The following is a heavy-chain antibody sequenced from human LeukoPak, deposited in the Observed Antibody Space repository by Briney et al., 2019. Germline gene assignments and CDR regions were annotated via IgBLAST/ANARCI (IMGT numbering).Heavy chain of an antibody. J-gene: IGHJ4*02. V-gene: IGHV3-9*01. CDR2: ISWSSGSI. CDR1: GFTFDDYA. Sequence: GGSLRLSCAASGFTFDDYAMHWVRQAPGKGLEWVSGISWSSGSIGYADSVKGRFTISRDNAKNSLYLQMNSLRAEDTALYYCAKRGGSGWYYFDYWGQGTLVTVSS. CDR3: AKRGGSGWYYFDY. D-gene: IGHD6-19*01.